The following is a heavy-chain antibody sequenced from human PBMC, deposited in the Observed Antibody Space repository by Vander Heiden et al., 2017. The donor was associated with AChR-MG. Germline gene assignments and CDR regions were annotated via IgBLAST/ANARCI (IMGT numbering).Heavy chain of an antibody. CDR3: AANWNREALDI. V-gene: IGHV3-48*02. J-gene: IGHJ3*02. CDR2: ISGGRNII. D-gene: IGHD1-1*01. CDR1: GFSVSSYT. Sequence: EVQVMQSGGGFVQPGGSLRPSCAVSGFSVSSYTMNWVSQTPGKGLECVSYISGGRNIIYYADSVKGRFTISRDTDKNSLYLNMNSLTDADTAVYFWAANWNREALDIWGQGTVVTVSS.